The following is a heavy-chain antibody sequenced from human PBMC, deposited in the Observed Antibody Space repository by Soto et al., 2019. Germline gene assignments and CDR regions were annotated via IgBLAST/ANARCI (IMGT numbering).Heavy chain of an antibody. D-gene: IGHD2-2*01. CDR2: IYYSGDT. CDR3: ARYARTPDF. Sequence: SETLSLTCTVSGASITSSYWSWIRQPPGQGLESIGYIYYSGDTNSNPSLKSRVTISIDTSNNQFSLKLSSVTAADTAVYYCARYARTPDFWGQGALVTVSS. J-gene: IGHJ4*02. V-gene: IGHV4-59*01. CDR1: GASITSSY.